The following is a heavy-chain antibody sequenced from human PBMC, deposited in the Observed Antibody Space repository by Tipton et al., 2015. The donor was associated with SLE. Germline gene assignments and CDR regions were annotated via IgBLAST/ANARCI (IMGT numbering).Heavy chain of an antibody. D-gene: IGHD3-16*01. CDR2: IYHSGST. V-gene: IGHV4-38-2*01. CDR1: GYSISSGYY. Sequence: TLSLTCAVSGYSISSGYYWGWIRQPPGKGLEWIGSIYHSGSTYYNPSLKSRVTISVDTSKNQFSLKLSSVTAADTAVYYCASSIMITFGGGGYFDYWGQGTLVTVSS. J-gene: IGHJ4*02. CDR3: ASSIMITFGGGGYFDY.